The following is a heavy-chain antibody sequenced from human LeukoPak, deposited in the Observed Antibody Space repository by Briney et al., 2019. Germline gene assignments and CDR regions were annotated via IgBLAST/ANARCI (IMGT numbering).Heavy chain of an antibody. CDR1: GFTFSSYA. J-gene: IGHJ3*02. CDR3: ARDGDFWSAQGAFDI. Sequence: PGGSLRLSCAASGFTFSSYAMSWVRLAPGKGLEWVANIKKDGSEKFYVDSVKGRFTISRDNAKNSLYLQMNSLRAEDTAVYYCARDGDFWSAQGAFDIWGQGTMVTVSS. D-gene: IGHD3-3*01. CDR2: IKKDGSEK. V-gene: IGHV3-7*01.